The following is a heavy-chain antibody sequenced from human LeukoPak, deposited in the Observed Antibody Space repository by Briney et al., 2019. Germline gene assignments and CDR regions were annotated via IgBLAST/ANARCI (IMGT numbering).Heavy chain of an antibody. CDR3: AREQEMATTRGFDY. CDR2: IYTSGST. D-gene: IGHD5-24*01. J-gene: IGHJ4*02. CDR1: GASISSDAHY. V-gene: IGHV4-61*02. Sequence: PSETLSLTCTVSGASISSDAHYWNWIRQPAGKGLEWIGRIYTSGSTNYNPSLKSRVTMSVDTSKNQFSLKLSSVTAADTAVYYCAREQEMATTRGFDYWGQGTLVTVSS.